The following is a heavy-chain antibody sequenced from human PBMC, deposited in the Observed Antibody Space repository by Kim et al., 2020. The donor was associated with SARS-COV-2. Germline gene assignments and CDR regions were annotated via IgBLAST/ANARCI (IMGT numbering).Heavy chain of an antibody. Sequence: RYSADSVKGRLTISRENAKNSLYLQVSSLRADDTALYYCARGNEYGPGDYWGQGTLVTVSS. D-gene: IGHD4-17*01. CDR2: R. J-gene: IGHJ4*02. CDR3: ARGNEYGPGDY. V-gene: IGHV3-48*03.